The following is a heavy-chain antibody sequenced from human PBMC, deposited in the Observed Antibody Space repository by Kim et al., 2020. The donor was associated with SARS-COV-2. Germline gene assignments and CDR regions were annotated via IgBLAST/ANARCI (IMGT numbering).Heavy chain of an antibody. Sequence: GGSLRLSCTVSGIIFSSYGMHWVRQAPGKGLEWVAHISYNGREKNYADSVKGRFTISRDNSKNTLYLEMSNLRAEDTSLYYCAKIPPKSTRTTVDPDYWGKGTLITVSS. CDR2: ISYNGREK. D-gene: IGHD2-2*01. CDR3: AKIPPKSTRTTVDPDY. J-gene: IGHJ4*02. CDR1: GIIFSSYG. V-gene: IGHV3-30*18.